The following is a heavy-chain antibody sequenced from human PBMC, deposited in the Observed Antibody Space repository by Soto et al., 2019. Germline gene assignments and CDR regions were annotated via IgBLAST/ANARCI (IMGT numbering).Heavy chain of an antibody. V-gene: IGHV3-48*02. CDR2: ISSSSSTI. CDR1: GFTFSSYS. J-gene: IGHJ6*02. D-gene: IGHD4-4*01. Sequence: EVQLVESGGGLVQPGGSLRLSCAASGFTFSSYSMNWVRHAPGKGLEWVSYISSSSSTIYYADSVKGRFTISRDNAKNSLSLQMNSLRDEDTAVYYYAREWTTVTTDYYYYGMDVWGQGTTVTVSS. CDR3: AREWTTVTTDYYYYGMDV.